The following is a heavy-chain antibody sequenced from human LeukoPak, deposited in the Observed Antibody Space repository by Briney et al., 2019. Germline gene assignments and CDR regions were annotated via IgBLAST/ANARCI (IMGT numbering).Heavy chain of an antibody. Sequence: GGSLRLSCAASGFTFSSYGMHWVRQAPGKGLEWVSAISGSGGSTYYADSVKGRFTISRDNSKNTLYLQMNSLRAEDTAVYYCAKDIEVVPAAVFDYWGQGTLVTASS. CDR2: ISGSGGST. D-gene: IGHD2-2*01. CDR3: AKDIEVVPAAVFDY. CDR1: GFTFSSYG. V-gene: IGHV3-23*01. J-gene: IGHJ4*02.